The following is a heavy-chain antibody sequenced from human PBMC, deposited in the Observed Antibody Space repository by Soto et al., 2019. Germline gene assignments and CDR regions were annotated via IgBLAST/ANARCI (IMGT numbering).Heavy chain of an antibody. V-gene: IGHV3-30*18. CDR2: ISYQGSNK. Sequence: QVQLVESGGGVVQPGRSLRLSCAASGFTFTSYGMHWVRQAPGKGLERGAVISYQGSNKYYADSVKGRFTIAKDDSKNTLYLQMNCLRTEDTAVYYCAKDYGSGCDWLFVGDASDVWGQGTLFTVSS. J-gene: IGHJ3*01. D-gene: IGHD6-19*01. CDR1: GFTFTSYG. CDR3: AKDYGSGCDWLFVGDASDV.